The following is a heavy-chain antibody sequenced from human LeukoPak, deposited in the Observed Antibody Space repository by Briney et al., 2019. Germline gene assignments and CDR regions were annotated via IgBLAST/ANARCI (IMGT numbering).Heavy chain of an antibody. J-gene: IGHJ4*02. D-gene: IGHD4-17*01. CDR3: AREPHYGDYVTGDY. CDR1: GFTFSSYW. CDR2: IKHDGTEK. V-gene: IGHV3-7*01. Sequence: GGSLRLSRAASGFTFSSYWMTWVRQAPGKGLEWVANIKHDGTEKYYVDSVKGRFTISRGNARNSLYLQMNSLRAEDTAVYYCAREPHYGDYVTGDYWGQGTLVTVSS.